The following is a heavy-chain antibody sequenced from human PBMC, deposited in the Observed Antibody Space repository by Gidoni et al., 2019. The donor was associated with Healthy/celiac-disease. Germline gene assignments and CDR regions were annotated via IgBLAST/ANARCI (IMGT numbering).Heavy chain of an antibody. J-gene: IGHJ3*02. V-gene: IGHV4-59*08. D-gene: IGHD1-1*01. CDR2: IYYSGST. CDR3: ARLRYMGYDAFDI. CDR1: GGSISSYY. Sequence: QLQLQESGPGLVKPSDTLSLTCTVSGGSISSYYWSWIRQPPGKGLEWIGYIYYSGSTNYNPSLKSRVTISVDTSKNQFSLKLSSVTAADTAVYYCARLRYMGYDAFDIWGQGTMVTVSS.